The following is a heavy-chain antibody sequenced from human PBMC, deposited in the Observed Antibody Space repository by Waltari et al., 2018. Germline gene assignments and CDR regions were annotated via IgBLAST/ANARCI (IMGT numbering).Heavy chain of an antibody. V-gene: IGHV3-7*01. J-gene: IGHJ3*02. Sequence: EVQLVESGGGLVQPGGSLRLSCAASGFTFSSYWMSWVRQSPGQGLEWVANIKQDGSEKYYVDSVKGRFTISRDNAKNSLYLQMNSLRAEDTAVYYCARDLTIFGVVTLDAFDIWGQGTMVTVSS. D-gene: IGHD3-3*01. CDR3: ARDLTIFGVVTLDAFDI. CDR1: GFTFSSYW. CDR2: IKQDGSEK.